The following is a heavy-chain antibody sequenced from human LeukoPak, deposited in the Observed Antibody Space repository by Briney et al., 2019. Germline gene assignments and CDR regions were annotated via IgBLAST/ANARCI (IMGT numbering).Heavy chain of an antibody. CDR3: VRGGSVDTASDGDY. D-gene: IGHD5-18*01. CDR1: GFTFSSYW. J-gene: IGHJ4*02. V-gene: IGHV3-7*01. CDR2: IKQDGSEK. Sequence: GGSLRLSCAASGFTFSSYWMTWVRQAPGKGLEWVANIKQDGSEKYYVDSVKGRFTISRDNAKNSLYLQMDSLRGEDTALYYCVRGGSVDTASDGDYWGQGTLVTVSS.